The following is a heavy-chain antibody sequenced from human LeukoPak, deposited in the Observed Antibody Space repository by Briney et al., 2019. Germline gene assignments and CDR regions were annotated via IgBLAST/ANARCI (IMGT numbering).Heavy chain of an antibody. CDR2: INPNSGGT. Sequence: ASVKVSCKASGYTFTGYYMHWLRQAPRQALEWMGWINPNSGGTNYAEKFQGRVTMTSDTSISTAYMELTRLRSDDTAIYYCARGRIGYYLDYWGQGTLVPVSS. J-gene: IGHJ4*02. CDR3: ARGRIGYYLDY. D-gene: IGHD3-22*01. V-gene: IGHV1-2*02. CDR1: GYTFTGYY.